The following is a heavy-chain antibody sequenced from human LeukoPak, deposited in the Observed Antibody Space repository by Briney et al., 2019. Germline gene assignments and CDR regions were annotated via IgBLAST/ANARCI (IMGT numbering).Heavy chain of an antibody. J-gene: IGHJ4*02. CDR3: AKEGTAYVSSWYDY. D-gene: IGHD6-13*01. Sequence: PGGSLRLSCAASGFTFSDYTMNWVRQAPGKGLEWVSSISSSSGYIYYADSVKGRFTISRDTPKNTLYLQMDSLITEDTAVYYCAKEGTAYVSSWYDYWGQGTLVTVSS. V-gene: IGHV3-21*01. CDR2: ISSSSGYI. CDR1: GFTFSDYT.